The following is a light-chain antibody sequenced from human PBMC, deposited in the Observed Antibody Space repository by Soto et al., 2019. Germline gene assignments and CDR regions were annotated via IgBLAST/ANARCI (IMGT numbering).Light chain of an antibody. V-gene: IGLV2-11*01. CDR3: CAHAGSHTWV. Sequence: SALTQPRSVSGSPGESVTISCTGTSSDVGRYDYVSWYRQDAGKAPKVIIYEVFQRPSGVPDRFSGSKSGNTASLTISGLQAEDEADYYCCAHAGSHTWVFGGGTKLTVL. CDR1: SSDVGRYDY. J-gene: IGLJ3*02. CDR2: EVF.